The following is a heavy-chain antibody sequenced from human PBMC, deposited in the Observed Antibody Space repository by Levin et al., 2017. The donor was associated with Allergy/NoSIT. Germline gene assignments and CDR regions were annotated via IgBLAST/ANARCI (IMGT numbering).Heavy chain of an antibody. CDR3: AKGDYYGSRGYHDY. J-gene: IGHJ4*02. CDR1: GFTFDDYS. V-gene: IGHV3-43*01. D-gene: IGHD6-25*01. CDR2: INWDGSST. Sequence: SCAASGFTFDDYSMHWVRQAPGKGLEWVSLINWDGSSTYYAASVKGRFTISRDNSRKSLYLQLKSLRTEDTALYYCAKGDYYGSRGYHDYWGQGTLVTVSS.